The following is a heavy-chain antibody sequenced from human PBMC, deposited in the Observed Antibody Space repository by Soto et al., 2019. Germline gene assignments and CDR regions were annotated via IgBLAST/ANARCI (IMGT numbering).Heavy chain of an antibody. J-gene: IGHJ4*02. CDR2: ISSNGGST. CDR1: GFTFSSYA. D-gene: IGHD2-15*01. Sequence: PGGSLRLSCSASGFTFSSYAMHWVRQAPGKXLEYVSAISSNGGSTYYADSVKGRFTISRDNSKNTLYLQMSSLRAEDTAVYYCVKEGYCSGGSCYPLEYYFDYWGQGTLVTVSS. CDR3: VKEGYCSGGSCYPLEYYFDY. V-gene: IGHV3-64D*06.